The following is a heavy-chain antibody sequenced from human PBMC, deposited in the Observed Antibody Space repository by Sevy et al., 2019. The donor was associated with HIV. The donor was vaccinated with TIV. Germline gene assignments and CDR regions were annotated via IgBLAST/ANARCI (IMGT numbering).Heavy chain of an antibody. CDR1: GFTFSKYS. Sequence: GGFLRLSCAASGFTFSKYSMSWVRQPPGKGLEWVSTLSFGCGEINYADSVKGRFTISRDNSNSSVYLQMNNLRPEVKAVYYCAREGCTKPHDYWGQGTLVTVSS. CDR2: LSFGCGEI. CDR3: AREGCTKPHDY. D-gene: IGHD2-8*01. J-gene: IGHJ4*02. V-gene: IGHV3-23*01.